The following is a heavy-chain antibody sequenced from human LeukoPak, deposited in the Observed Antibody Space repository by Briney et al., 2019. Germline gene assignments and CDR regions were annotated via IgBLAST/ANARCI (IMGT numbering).Heavy chain of an antibody. J-gene: IGHJ4*02. CDR1: GFTFSSYW. CDR2: IKQDGSEK. CDR3: ARDSDYDSSGYQLH. Sequence: PGGSLRLSCAASGFTFSSYWMSWVRQAPRKGLERVSNIKQDGSEKYYVDSVKGRFTISRGNAKNSLYLQMNSLRAEDTAVYYCARDSDYDSSGYQLHWGQGTLVTVSS. V-gene: IGHV3-7*01. D-gene: IGHD3-22*01.